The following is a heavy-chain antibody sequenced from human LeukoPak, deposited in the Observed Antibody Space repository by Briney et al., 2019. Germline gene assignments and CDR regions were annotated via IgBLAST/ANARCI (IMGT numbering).Heavy chain of an antibody. CDR3: ARMPHQGYCSSTSCPRNFDY. Sequence: PGGSLRLSCAASGFTFSGYGMNWVRQAPGKGLEWVSGISRSGGSTYYADSVKGRFTMSRDNSKNTLYLEMNSLRAEDTAEYYCARMPHQGYCSSTSCPRNFDYWGQGTLVTVSS. D-gene: IGHD2-2*01. CDR1: GFTFSGYG. V-gene: IGHV3-23*01. J-gene: IGHJ4*02. CDR2: ISRSGGST.